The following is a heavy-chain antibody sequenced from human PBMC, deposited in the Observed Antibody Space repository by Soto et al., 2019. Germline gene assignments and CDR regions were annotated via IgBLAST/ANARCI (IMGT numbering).Heavy chain of an antibody. CDR1: GDPVSSTNW. CDR2: IYHSGSS. J-gene: IGHJ6*02. CDR3: ASNPPGYCGMDV. V-gene: IGHV4-4*02. Sequence: SETLSLTCAVSGDPVSSTNWWSWVRQPPGKGLEWIGEIYHSGSSNYNPSLKSRVTMSVDKAKNQFSLRLTSVTAADTAVYFCASNPPGYCGMDVWGQGTTVTVSS.